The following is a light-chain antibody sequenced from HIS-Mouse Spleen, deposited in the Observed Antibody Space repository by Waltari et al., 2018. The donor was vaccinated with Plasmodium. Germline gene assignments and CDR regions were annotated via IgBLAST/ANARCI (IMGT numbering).Light chain of an antibody. Sequence: EIVLTQSPATLSLSPGERATLSCRASQSVSSYLAWYQQKPGQAPRLLNYDASNRATGIPARFSGSVSWTDFTLTISSLEPEDFAVYYCQQRSNWLHTFGQGTKLEIK. V-gene: IGKV3-11*01. CDR3: QQRSNWLHT. J-gene: IGKJ2*01. CDR1: QSVSSY. CDR2: DAS.